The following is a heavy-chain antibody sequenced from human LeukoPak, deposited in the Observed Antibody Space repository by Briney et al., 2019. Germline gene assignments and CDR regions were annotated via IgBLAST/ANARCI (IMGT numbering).Heavy chain of an antibody. CDR3: ASPDCSGGSCYPEDDAFDI. Sequence: PGGSLRLSCAASGFTFDDYGMSWVRQAPGKGLEWVSYISSSGSTIYYADSVKGRFTISRDNAKNSLYLQMNSLRAEDTAVYYCASPDCSGGSCYPEDDAFDIWGQGTMVTVSS. J-gene: IGHJ3*02. CDR2: ISSSGSTI. CDR1: GFTFDDYG. V-gene: IGHV3-48*03. D-gene: IGHD2-15*01.